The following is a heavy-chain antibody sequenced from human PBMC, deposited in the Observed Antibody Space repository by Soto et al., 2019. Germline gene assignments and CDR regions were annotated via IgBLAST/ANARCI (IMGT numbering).Heavy chain of an antibody. CDR3: AKAPDYIAARFDH. CDR2: ITGSGRTT. V-gene: IGHV3-23*01. D-gene: IGHD6-6*01. J-gene: IGHJ4*01. CDR1: GFTFRTYA. Sequence: GGSLRLSCAASGFTFRTYAMSWVRQAPGKGLEWVSSITGSGRTTYYADPVKGRFTITRDNAKNTLFLEMSGPRVGDTDLYYCAKAPDYIAARFDHWGQGTLVTVSS.